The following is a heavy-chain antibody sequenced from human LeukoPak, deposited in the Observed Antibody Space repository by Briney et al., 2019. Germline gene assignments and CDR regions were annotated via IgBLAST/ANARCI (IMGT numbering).Heavy chain of an antibody. V-gene: IGHV4-34*01. CDR3: ARTGTTDVYLDY. D-gene: IGHD1-7*01. J-gene: IGHJ4*02. Sequence: GSLRLSCAASGFTFSSYAMSWIRQPPGKGLEWIGEINHSGSTNYNPSLKSRVTISVDTSKNQFSLKLSSVTAADTAVYYCARTGTTDVYLDYWGQGTLVTVSS. CDR1: GFTFSSYA. CDR2: INHSGST.